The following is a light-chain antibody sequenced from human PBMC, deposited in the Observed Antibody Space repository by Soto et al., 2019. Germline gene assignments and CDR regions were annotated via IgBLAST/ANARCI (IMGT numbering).Light chain of an antibody. Sequence: DIQMTQSPPTLSASVGDRVTISCRASQFMSVWLAWYQQKPGTAPKLLIYKASSLESGVPTRFSGSGSGTEFTLTISSLQPDDSETYYCQQYNSFPLTFGPGTKVDIK. CDR3: QQYNSFPLT. CDR1: QFMSVW. CDR2: KAS. V-gene: IGKV1-5*03. J-gene: IGKJ3*01.